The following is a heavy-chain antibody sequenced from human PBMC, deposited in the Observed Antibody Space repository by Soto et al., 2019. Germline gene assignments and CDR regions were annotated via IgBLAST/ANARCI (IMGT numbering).Heavy chain of an antibody. J-gene: IGHJ6*02. CDR1: GFTFDDYA. V-gene: IGHV3-9*01. CDR2: ISWNSDTI. D-gene: IGHD3-10*01. Sequence: EVQLVESGGGLVQPGRSLRLSCAASGFTFDDYAMHWVRHTPGKGLEWVSGISWNSDTIVYTDSVKGRFTISRDNAKNSLYLQMNSLRAEDTAFYYCANDMRGGRSSSRYYYGMDVWGQGTTVAVSS. CDR3: ANDMRGGRSSSRYYYGMDV.